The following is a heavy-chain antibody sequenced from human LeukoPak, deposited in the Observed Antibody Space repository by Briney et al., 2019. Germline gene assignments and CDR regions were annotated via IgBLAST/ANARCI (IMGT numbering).Heavy chain of an antibody. CDR1: GFTFSSYA. J-gene: IGHJ4*02. V-gene: IGHV3-23*01. CDR2: ISGSSGST. Sequence: GGSLRLSCAASGFTFSSYAMSWARQAPGKGLEWVSAISGSSGSTYYADSVKGRFTISRDNSKNTLYLQMNSLRAEDTAVYYCAKSADRYCGGDCYLDYWGQGTLVTVSS. D-gene: IGHD2-21*02. CDR3: AKSADRYCGGDCYLDY.